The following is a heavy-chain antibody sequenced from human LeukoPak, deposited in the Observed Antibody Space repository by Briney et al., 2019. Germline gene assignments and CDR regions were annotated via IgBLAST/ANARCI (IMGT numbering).Heavy chain of an antibody. Sequence: PSETLSLTCAVYGGSFSGYYWSWIRQPPGKGLEWIGEINHSGSTNYNPSHKSRVTISVDTSKNQFSLKLSSVTAADTAVYYCAIGGNRAPYYYYMDVWGKGTTVTVSS. D-gene: IGHD1-14*01. CDR1: GGSFSGYY. CDR3: AIGGNRAPYYYYMDV. CDR2: INHSGST. V-gene: IGHV4-34*01. J-gene: IGHJ6*03.